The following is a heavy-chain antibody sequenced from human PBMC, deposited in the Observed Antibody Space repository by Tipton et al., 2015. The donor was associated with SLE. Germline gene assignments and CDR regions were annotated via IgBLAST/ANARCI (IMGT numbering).Heavy chain of an antibody. CDR1: GYSINSGYY. D-gene: IGHD6-13*01. J-gene: IGHJ5*02. Sequence: TLSLTCAVSGYSINSGYYWGWIRQPPGKGLEWIGSIYHSGSTYYNPSLKSRVTISVDTSKNQFSLKLSSVTAADTAVYYCARNENIAAAGTGWFDPWGQGTLVTVSS. V-gene: IGHV4-38-2*01. CDR2: IYHSGST. CDR3: ARNENIAAAGTGWFDP.